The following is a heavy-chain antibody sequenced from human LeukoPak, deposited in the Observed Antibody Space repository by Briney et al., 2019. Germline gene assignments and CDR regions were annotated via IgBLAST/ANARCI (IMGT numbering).Heavy chain of an antibody. V-gene: IGHV4-4*09. CDR1: GGSISSYY. Sequence: SETLSLTCTVSGGSISSYYWSWIRQPPGKGLEWIGYIYTSGSTNYNPSLKSRVTISVDTSKNQFSLKLSSVTAADTAVYYCARGVRYCSSTSCPYVYYFDYWGQGTLVTVSS. CDR3: ARGVRYCSSTSCPYVYYFDY. J-gene: IGHJ4*02. D-gene: IGHD2-2*01. CDR2: IYTSGST.